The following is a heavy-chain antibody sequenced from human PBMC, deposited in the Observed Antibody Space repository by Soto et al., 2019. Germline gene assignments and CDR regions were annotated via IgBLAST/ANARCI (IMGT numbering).Heavy chain of an antibody. CDR2: ISYDGSNK. CDR3: AREIGDYGDFDYYYGMDV. D-gene: IGHD4-17*01. V-gene: IGHV3-30-3*01. Sequence: QPGGSLRLSCAASGFTFSSYAMHWVRQAPGKGLEWVAVISYDGSNKYYADSVKGRFTISRDNSKNTLYLQMNSLRAEDTAVYYCAREIGDYGDFDYYYGMDVWGQGTTVTVSS. CDR1: GFTFSSYA. J-gene: IGHJ6*02.